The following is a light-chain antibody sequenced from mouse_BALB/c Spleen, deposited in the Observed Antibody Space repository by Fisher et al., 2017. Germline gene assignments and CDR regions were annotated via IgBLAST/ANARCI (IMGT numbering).Light chain of an antibody. CDR2: DTS. CDR3: QQWSSNPPT. J-gene: IGKJ5*01. Sequence: IVLTQTPAIMSASPGEKVTMTCSASSSVSYMYWYQQKPRSSPKRWIYDTSKLASGVPARFSGSGSGTSYSLTISSMEAEDAATYYCQQWSSNPPTFGAGTKLELK. CDR1: SSVSY. V-gene: IGKV4-59*01.